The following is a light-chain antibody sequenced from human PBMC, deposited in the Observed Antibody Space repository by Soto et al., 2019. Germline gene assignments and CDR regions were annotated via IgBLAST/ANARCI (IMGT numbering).Light chain of an antibody. CDR1: QDVSNY. V-gene: IGKV1-5*03. Sequence: DIQMTQSPSSLSASVGDRVTIPCQASQDVSNYLNWYQQKLGKAPKLLIYKASTLKSGVPSRFSGSGSGTEFTLTISSLQPDDFATYYCQHYNSYSEAFGQGTKVDIK. J-gene: IGKJ1*01. CDR3: QHYNSYSEA. CDR2: KAS.